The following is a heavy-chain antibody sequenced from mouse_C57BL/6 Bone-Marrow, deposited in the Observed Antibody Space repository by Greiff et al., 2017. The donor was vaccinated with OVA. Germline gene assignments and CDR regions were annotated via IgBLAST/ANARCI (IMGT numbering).Heavy chain of an antibody. CDR3: TRGYSNYYAMDY. CDR2: IYPGDGDT. J-gene: IGHJ4*01. D-gene: IGHD2-5*01. CDR1: GYAFSSSW. Sequence: QVQLQQSGPELVKPGASVKISCKASGYAFSSSWMNWVKQRPGKGLEWIGRIYPGDGDTNYNGKFKGKAILTADKSSSTAYMELRSLTSEDSAVYYCTRGYSNYYAMDYWGQGTSVTVSS. V-gene: IGHV1-82*01.